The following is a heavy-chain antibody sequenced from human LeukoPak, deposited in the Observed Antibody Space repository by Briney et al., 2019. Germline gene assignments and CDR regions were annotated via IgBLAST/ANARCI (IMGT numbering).Heavy chain of an antibody. CDR2: ISYDGSNK. J-gene: IGHJ4*02. Sequence: GRSLRLSCAASGFTFSSYGMHWVRQAPGKGLEWVAVISYDGSNKYYADSVKGRFTISRDNSKNTLYLQMNSLRAEDTAVYYCAKDPEDCGGDCHSWGQGTLVTVSS. CDR3: AKDPEDCGGDCHS. D-gene: IGHD2-21*01. CDR1: GFTFSSYG. V-gene: IGHV3-30*18.